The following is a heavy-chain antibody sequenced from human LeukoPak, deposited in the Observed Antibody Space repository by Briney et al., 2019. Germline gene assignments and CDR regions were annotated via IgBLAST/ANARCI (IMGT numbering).Heavy chain of an antibody. V-gene: IGHV1-18*01. CDR3: ARDVSTMTPAEYFQH. J-gene: IGHJ1*01. CDR2: ISAYNGNT. CDR1: GYTFTSYG. D-gene: IGHD4-17*01. Sequence: ASVKVSCKASGYTFTSYGISWVRQAPGQGLEWMGWISAYNGNTNYAQKLQGRVTMTTDTSTSTAYMELRSLRSDDTAVYYCARDVSTMTPAEYFQHWGQGTLVTVSS.